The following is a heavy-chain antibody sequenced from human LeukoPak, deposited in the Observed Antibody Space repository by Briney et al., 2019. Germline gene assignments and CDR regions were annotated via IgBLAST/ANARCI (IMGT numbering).Heavy chain of an antibody. CDR2: IYYSGST. CDR1: GGSISSISYY. Sequence: SETLSLTCTVSGGSISSISYYWGWIRQPPGKGLEWIGHIYYSGSTFYNPSLKSRVTISVDTSKNQFSLKLRSVTAADTAMFYCARLYGNFQNYYDYWGQGTLVAVSS. D-gene: IGHD1-7*01. V-gene: IGHV4-39*07. CDR3: ARLYGNFQNYYDY. J-gene: IGHJ4*02.